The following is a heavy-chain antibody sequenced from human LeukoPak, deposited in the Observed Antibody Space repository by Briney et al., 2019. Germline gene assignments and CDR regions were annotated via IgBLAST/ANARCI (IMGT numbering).Heavy chain of an antibody. D-gene: IGHD6-19*01. CDR2: ISAYNGNT. V-gene: IGHV1-18*01. J-gene: IGHJ4*02. CDR1: GYTFTSYG. Sequence: ASVKVSCKASGYTFTSYGISWVRQAPGQGLEWMGWISAYNGNTNYAQKLQGRVTMTTDTSTSTAYMGLRSLRSDDTAVYYCARVGGGGLLAVAGSLDYWGQGTLVTVSS. CDR3: ARVGGGGLLAVAGSLDY.